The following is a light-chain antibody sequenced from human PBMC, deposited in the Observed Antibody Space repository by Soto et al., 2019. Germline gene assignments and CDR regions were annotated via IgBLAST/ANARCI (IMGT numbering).Light chain of an antibody. CDR3: QQYGTSPQT. CDR2: DTS. CDR1: QSFSSN. V-gene: IGKV3D-15*01. Sequence: EIVMTQSPATLSVSPGERATLSCRASQSFSSNLAWYQQKPGQAPGLLIYDTSTRASGVPDRFSGSGSGTEFTLTISRLEPEDFAVYYCQQYGTSPQTFGQGTKVDIK. J-gene: IGKJ1*01.